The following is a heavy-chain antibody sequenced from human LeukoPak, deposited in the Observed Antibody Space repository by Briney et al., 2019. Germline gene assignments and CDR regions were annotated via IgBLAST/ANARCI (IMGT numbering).Heavy chain of an antibody. CDR2: INHSGST. CDR1: GGSFSGYY. CDR3: TVDRGYDYVWGSYRYGEYFQH. V-gene: IGHV4-34*01. J-gene: IGHJ1*01. Sequence: SETLSLTCAVYGGSFSGYYWSWIRQPPGKGLEWIGEINHSGSTNYNPSLKSRVTISVDTSKNQFSLKLSSVTAADTAVYYCTVDRGYDYVWGSYRYGEYFQHWGQGTLVTVSS. D-gene: IGHD3-16*02.